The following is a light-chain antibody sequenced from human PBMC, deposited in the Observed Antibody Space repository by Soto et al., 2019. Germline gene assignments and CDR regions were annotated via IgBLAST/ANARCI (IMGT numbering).Light chain of an antibody. CDR2: NVN. Sequence: QSVLIQPPSVCGSPGQSVTISCTGTSSDVGSYDYVSWYQQHPGTVPKPMIYNVNTRPSGVPDRFSGSKSGNTASMTISGLQAEDEADYYCSSYTTSFTYVFGTGTKVTVL. CDR3: SSYTTSFTYV. J-gene: IGLJ1*01. CDR1: SSDVGSYDY. V-gene: IGLV2-18*02.